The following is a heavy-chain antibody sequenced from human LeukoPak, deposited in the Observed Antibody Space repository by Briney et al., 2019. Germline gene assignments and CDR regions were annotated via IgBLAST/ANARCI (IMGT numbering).Heavy chain of an antibody. CDR2: ISGSGGST. J-gene: IGHJ6*02. V-gene: IGHV3-23*01. Sequence: PGGSLRLSCAVSGFTFSSYAMSWVRQAPGKGLEWVSAISGSGGSTYYAASVKGRFTISRDNSQNPLYLQMNSLRAEDTAVYYCAKAPATYYYGMDVWGQGTPVTVSS. CDR1: GFTFSSYA. CDR3: AKAPATYYYGMDV. D-gene: IGHD2-2*01.